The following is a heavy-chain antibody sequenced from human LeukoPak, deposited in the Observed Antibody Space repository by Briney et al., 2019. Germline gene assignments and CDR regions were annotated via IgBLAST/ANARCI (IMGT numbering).Heavy chain of an antibody. CDR3: ARSTAMVTAAPSY. Sequence: GGSLRLSCAASGFTFSSYGMHWVRQAPGKGLEWVAVIWYDGSNKYYADSVKGRFTISRDNSKNTLYLQMNSLRAEDAAVYYCARSTAMVTAAPSYWGQGTLVTVSS. CDR2: IWYDGSNK. V-gene: IGHV3-33*01. J-gene: IGHJ4*02. CDR1: GFTFSSYG. D-gene: IGHD5-18*01.